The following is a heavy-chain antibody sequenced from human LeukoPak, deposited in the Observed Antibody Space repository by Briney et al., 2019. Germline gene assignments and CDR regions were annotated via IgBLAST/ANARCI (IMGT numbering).Heavy chain of an antibody. Sequence: ASVKVSCKASGYTFTGYYMHWVRQAPGQGLEWMGWINPNSGGTNYAQKFQGRVTMTRDTSISTAYMELSRLRSDDTAVYYCARDYYDSSGYRSSTFGTDVWGQGTTVTVSS. CDR2: INPNSGGT. J-gene: IGHJ6*02. V-gene: IGHV1-2*02. D-gene: IGHD3-22*01. CDR3: ARDYYDSSGYRSSTFGTDV. CDR1: GYTFTGYY.